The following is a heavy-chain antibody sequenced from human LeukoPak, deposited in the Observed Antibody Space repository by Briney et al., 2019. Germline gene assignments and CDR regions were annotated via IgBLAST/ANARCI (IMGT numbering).Heavy chain of an antibody. CDR2: IYWDDDK. D-gene: IGHD6-6*01. Sequence: SGPTLVKPTQSLTLTCTFSGFSFSTSGVGVGWIRQPPGKALEWLALIYWDDDKRYSPSLKSRLTLTKDTSKNQVVLTMTNMDPVDTATYYCAHRRPTSSSLSSFDYWGQGALVTVSS. V-gene: IGHV2-5*02. J-gene: IGHJ4*02. CDR3: AHRRPTSSSLSSFDY. CDR1: GFSFSTSGVG.